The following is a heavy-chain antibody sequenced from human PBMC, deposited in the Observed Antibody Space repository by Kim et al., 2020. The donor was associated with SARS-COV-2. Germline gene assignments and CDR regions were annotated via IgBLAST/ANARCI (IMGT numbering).Heavy chain of an antibody. V-gene: IGHV4-31*03. D-gene: IGHD3-22*01. CDR1: GGSISSGGYY. Sequence: SETLSLTCTVSGGSISSGGYYWSWIRQHPGKGLEWIGYIYYSGSTYYNPSLKSRVTISVDTSKNQFSLKLSSVTAADTAVYYGARNIGITMIVVVTGWFDPWGQGTLVTVSS. CDR2: IYYSGST. J-gene: IGHJ5*02. CDR3: ARNIGITMIVVVTGWFDP.